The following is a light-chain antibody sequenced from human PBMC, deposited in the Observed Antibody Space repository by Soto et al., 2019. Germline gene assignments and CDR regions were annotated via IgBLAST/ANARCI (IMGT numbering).Light chain of an antibody. V-gene: IGKV3-20*01. CDR2: GAS. Sequence: EIVLTQSPGTLSLSPGERATLSCRASQSVSSSYSAWYQQKPGQAPSLLIYGASRRATGIPDRFSGSGSGTDFTLTISRLEPEDFAVYYCQQYDSSPITFGQGTRLEIK. CDR1: QSVSSSY. J-gene: IGKJ5*01. CDR3: QQYDSSPIT.